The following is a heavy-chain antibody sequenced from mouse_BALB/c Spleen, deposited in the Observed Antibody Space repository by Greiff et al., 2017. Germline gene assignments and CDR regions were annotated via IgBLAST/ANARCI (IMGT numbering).Heavy chain of an antibody. V-gene: IGHV1-82*01. CDR3: ARGAAYYGNYYAMDY. D-gene: IGHD2-10*01. J-gene: IGHJ4*01. CDR1: GYAFSSSW. CDR2: IYPGDGDT. Sequence: QVQLQQSGPELVKPGASVKISCKASGYAFSSSWMNWVKQRPGQGLEWIGRIYPGDGDTNYNGKFKGKATLTADKSSSTAYMQLSSLTSVDSAVYFCARGAAYYGNYYAMDYWGQGTSVTVSS.